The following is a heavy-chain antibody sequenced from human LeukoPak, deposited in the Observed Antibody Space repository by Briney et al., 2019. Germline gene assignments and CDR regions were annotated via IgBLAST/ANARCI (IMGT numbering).Heavy chain of an antibody. CDR2: ISAYNGNT. Sequence: ASVKVSCKASGYTFTSYGISWVRQAPGQGLEWMGWISAYNGNTNYAQKLQGRVTMTTDTSTSTAYMELRSLRSDDTAVYYCARDGEGDYYDSSGYSPDYWGQGTLDTVSS. V-gene: IGHV1-18*01. J-gene: IGHJ4*02. CDR3: ARDGEGDYYDSSGYSPDY. D-gene: IGHD3-22*01. CDR1: GYTFTSYG.